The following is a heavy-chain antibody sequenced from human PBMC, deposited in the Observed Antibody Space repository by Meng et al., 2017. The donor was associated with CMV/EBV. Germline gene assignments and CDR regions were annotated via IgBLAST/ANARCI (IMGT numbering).Heavy chain of an antibody. J-gene: IGHJ4*02. CDR3: ARDGCSSTSCFYFDY. CDR1: GFTFSSYE. D-gene: IGHD2-2*01. Sequence: GESLKISCAASGFTFSSYEMNWVRQAPGKGLEWVSYISSSGSTIYYADSVKGRFTISRDNAKNSLYLQMNSLRAEDTAVYYCARDGCSSTSCFYFDYWGQGTLVTVSS. CDR2: ISSSGSTI. V-gene: IGHV3-48*03.